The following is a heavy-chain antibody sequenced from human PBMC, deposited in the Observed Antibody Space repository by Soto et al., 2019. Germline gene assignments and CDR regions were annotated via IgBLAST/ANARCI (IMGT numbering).Heavy chain of an antibody. V-gene: IGHV3-43*02. Sequence: GGSLRLSCAASGFTFSSYAMSWVRQAPGKGLEWVSAISGSGGSTCYADSVKGRFTISRDNSKNSLYLQMNSLRTEDTALYYCAKDIRGRYCSSTSCYGVLGMDVWGQGTTVTVSS. D-gene: IGHD2-2*01. CDR3: AKDIRGRYCSSTSCYGVLGMDV. J-gene: IGHJ6*02. CDR1: GFTFSSYA. CDR2: ISGSGGST.